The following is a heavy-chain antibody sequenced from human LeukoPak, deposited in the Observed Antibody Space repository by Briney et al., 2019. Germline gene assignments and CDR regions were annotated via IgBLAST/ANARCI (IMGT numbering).Heavy chain of an antibody. CDR2: IYTSGST. V-gene: IGHV4-4*07. CDR3: VRSLGLQAPIDY. CDR1: GGSISSYY. Sequence: SETLSLTCTVSGGSISSYYWSWIRQPAGKGLEWIGRIYTSGSTNYNPSLKSRVTMSVDTSKNQFSLRLTSVTAADTAVYYCVRSLGLQAPIDYWGQGTLVTVSS. D-gene: IGHD4-11*01. J-gene: IGHJ4*02.